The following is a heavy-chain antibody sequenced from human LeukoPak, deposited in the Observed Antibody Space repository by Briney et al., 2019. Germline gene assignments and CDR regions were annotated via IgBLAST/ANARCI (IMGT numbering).Heavy chain of an antibody. D-gene: IGHD3-10*01. J-gene: IGHJ4*02. CDR2: IHNDGSNT. Sequence: GGSLRLSYATSGFTFSSSWMHWVRHASGKGLVWVSSIHNDGSNTRYADSAKDRFHIHRHNSKNTLYLQMNSLRAEDTAVYYCAREANYYGSGRSRGLCDYGGQGTLVTVSS. CDR3: AREANYYGSGRSRGLCDY. V-gene: IGHV3-74*01. CDR1: GFTFSSSW.